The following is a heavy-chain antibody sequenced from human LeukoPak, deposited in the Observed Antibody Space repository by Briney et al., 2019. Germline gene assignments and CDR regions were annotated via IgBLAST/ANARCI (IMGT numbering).Heavy chain of an antibody. CDR3: ARDPSYYDSSGYRIWYFDY. CDR1: GGSISSYY. J-gene: IGHJ4*02. Sequence: SETLSLTCTVSGGSISSYYWSWIRQPPGKGLEWIGSIYHSGSTYYNPSLKSRVTISVDTSKNQFSLKLSSVTAADTAVYYCARDPSYYDSSGYRIWYFDYWGQGTLVTVSS. V-gene: IGHV4-59*12. CDR2: IYHSGST. D-gene: IGHD3-22*01.